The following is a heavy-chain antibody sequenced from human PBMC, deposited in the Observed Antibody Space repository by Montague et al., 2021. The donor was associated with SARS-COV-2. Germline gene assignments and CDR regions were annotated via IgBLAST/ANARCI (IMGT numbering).Heavy chain of an antibody. CDR1: GGSISSGGYY. V-gene: IGHV4-31*03. Sequence: TLSLTCTVSGGSISSGGYYWSWIRQHPGKGLEWIGYIYYSGSTYYNPSLKSRVTISVDTSKNQFSLELSSVTAADTAVYYCARDRYSGYVLDAFDIWGQGTMVTVSS. CDR3: ARDRYSGYVLDAFDI. D-gene: IGHD5-12*01. CDR2: IYYSGST. J-gene: IGHJ3*02.